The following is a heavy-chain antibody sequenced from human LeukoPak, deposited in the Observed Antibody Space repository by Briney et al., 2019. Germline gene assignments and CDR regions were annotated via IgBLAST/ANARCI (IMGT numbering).Heavy chain of an antibody. CDR3: ARGRDGYNDAFDI. CDR2: IIPIFGTA. Sequence: ASVKVSCKASGGTFSSYAISWVRQAPGQGREWMGGIIPIFGTANYAQKFQGRVTITADKSTSTAYMELSSLRAEDTAVYYCARGRDGYNDAFDIWGQGTMVTVSS. V-gene: IGHV1-69*06. CDR1: GGTFSSYA. D-gene: IGHD5-24*01. J-gene: IGHJ3*02.